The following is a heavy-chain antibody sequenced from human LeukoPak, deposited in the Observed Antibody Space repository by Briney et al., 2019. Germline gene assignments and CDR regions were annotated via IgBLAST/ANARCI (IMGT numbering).Heavy chain of an antibody. D-gene: IGHD3-22*01. V-gene: IGHV1-69*04. CDR3: AREDSDSSGYYYHY. Sequence: ASVKVSCKASGGTFSSYAISWVRQAPGQGLEWMGRIIPILGIANYAQKFQGRVTITADKSTSTAYMELSSLRSEDTAVYYCAREDSDSSGYYYHYWGQGTLVTVSS. J-gene: IGHJ4*02. CDR1: GGTFSSYA. CDR2: IIPILGIA.